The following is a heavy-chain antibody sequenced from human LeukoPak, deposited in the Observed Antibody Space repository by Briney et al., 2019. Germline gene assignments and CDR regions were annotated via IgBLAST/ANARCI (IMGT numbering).Heavy chain of an antibody. CDR3: ARAGSYYDAFDI. V-gene: IGHV1-69*05. CDR2: IIPIFGTA. J-gene: IGHJ3*02. Sequence: SVKVSCKASGGTFSSYAISWVRQAPGQGLEWMGGIIPIFGTANYAQKFQGRVTITTDESTSTAYMELSSLRSEDTAVYYCARAGSYYDAFDIWGQGTMVTVSS. D-gene: IGHD1-26*01. CDR1: GGTFSSYA.